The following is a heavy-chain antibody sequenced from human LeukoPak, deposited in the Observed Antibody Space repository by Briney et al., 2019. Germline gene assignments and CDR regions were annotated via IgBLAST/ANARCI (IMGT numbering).Heavy chain of an antibody. CDR1: GFTFSSYS. D-gene: IGHD6-19*01. Sequence: GGSLRLSCAASGFTFSSYSMIWVRQAPGKGLEWVSYISSSSSTTYYADSVEGRFTISRDNAKNSLYLHMNSLRDEDTAVYYCAKDEWQWLAIDHWGQGTLVTVSS. CDR3: AKDEWQWLAIDH. J-gene: IGHJ4*02. V-gene: IGHV3-48*02. CDR2: ISSSSSTT.